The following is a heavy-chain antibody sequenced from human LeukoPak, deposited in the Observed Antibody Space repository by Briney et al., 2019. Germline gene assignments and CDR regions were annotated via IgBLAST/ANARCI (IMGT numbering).Heavy chain of an antibody. J-gene: IGHJ4*02. V-gene: IGHV1-2*02. Sequence: ASVKVSCKASGYTFTGYYMHWVRQAPGQGLEWMGWINPNSGATNYAQNFQGRVTMTRDTSISTAYMELSRLRSDDTAVYYCARATIADSSTYYIDYWGLGTLVTVSS. D-gene: IGHD3-22*01. CDR1: GYTFTGYY. CDR3: ARATIADSSTYYIDY. CDR2: INPNSGAT.